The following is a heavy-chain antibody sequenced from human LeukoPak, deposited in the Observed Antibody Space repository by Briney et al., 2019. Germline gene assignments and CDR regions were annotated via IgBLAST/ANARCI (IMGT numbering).Heavy chain of an antibody. J-gene: IGHJ4*02. CDR3: ARGGGGYYFDY. CDR2: ISSSGSTI. D-gene: IGHD3-16*01. Sequence: GGSLRLSCAASGFIFSSYEMNWVRQAPGKGLEWVSYISSSGSTIYYADSVKGRFTISRDNAKNSLYLQMNSLRAEDTAVYYCARGGGGYYFDYWGQGTLVTVSS. V-gene: IGHV3-48*03. CDR1: GFIFSSYE.